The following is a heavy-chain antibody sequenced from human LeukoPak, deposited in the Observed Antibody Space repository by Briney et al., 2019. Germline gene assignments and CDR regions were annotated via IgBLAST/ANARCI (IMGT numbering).Heavy chain of an antibody. CDR1: GYTFTSYN. CDR2: MNANSGNT. CDR3: ARSHYYFCIDV. J-gene: IGHJ6*03. Sequence: GPSLKVSCKASGYTFTSYNINWVRQATGQPLEWMGWMNANSGNTGYAQKFQGRVTITRNTSISTAYMELSSLRSEDTAVKYCARSHYYFCIDVWGEGTTGTVSS. D-gene: IGHD4-17*01. V-gene: IGHV1-8*01.